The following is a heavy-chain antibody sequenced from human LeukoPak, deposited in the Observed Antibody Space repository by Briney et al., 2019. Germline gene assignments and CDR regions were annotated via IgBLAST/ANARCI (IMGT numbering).Heavy chain of an antibody. V-gene: IGHV4-34*01. CDR2: INHSGST. Sequence: SETLSLTCAVYGGSFSGYYWSWIRQPPGKGLEWIGEINHSGSTNYNPSLESRVTISVDTSKNQFSLKLSSVTAADTAVYYCARGNYDSSGYYYRRAYYFDYWGQGTLVTVSS. CDR3: ARGNYDSSGYYYRRAYYFDY. J-gene: IGHJ4*02. D-gene: IGHD3-22*01. CDR1: GGSFSGYY.